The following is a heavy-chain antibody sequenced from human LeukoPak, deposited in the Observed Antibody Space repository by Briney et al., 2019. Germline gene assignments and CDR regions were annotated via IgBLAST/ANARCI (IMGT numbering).Heavy chain of an antibody. CDR3: ARPGCGGNCYYRMDV. J-gene: IGHJ6*04. V-gene: IGHV3-23*01. Sequence: PTGGSLRLSCAASGFPFSSHAMTWVRQDPGKGLEWVSAVRNSGSTTFYADSVKGRFAISRENSRNTLFLQKNSRRADDTAVYYWARPGCGGNCYYRMDVWGKGTTVTVSS. CDR1: GFPFSSHA. CDR2: VRNSGSTT. D-gene: IGHD2-21*01.